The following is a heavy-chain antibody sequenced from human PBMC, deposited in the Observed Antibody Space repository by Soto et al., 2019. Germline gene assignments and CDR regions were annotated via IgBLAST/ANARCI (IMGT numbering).Heavy chain of an antibody. D-gene: IGHD4-17*01. J-gene: IGHJ4*02. Sequence: DVQLVESGGGLVQPGRSLRLSCVASGFTADDYAMHWVRQAPGKGLEWVSGISSNSDTIDYADSVKGRFTISRDNAKNSLFLQMNSLRPEDTALYYCAKDMKWGGMTTIHYFDPWGQGTLVTVSS. CDR1: GFTADDYA. CDR3: AKDMKWGGMTTIHYFDP. V-gene: IGHV3-9*02. CDR2: ISSNSDTI.